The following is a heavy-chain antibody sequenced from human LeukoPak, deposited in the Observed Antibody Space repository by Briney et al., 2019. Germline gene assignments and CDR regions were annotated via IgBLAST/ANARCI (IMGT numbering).Heavy chain of an antibody. D-gene: IGHD3-3*01. CDR3: ARGMDDFWSGPPYMDV. Sequence: SETLSLTCTVYGGSLGGYFWTWIRQPPEKGLEWIGEINHLGSTNYSPSLKSRVTISVDVSKNQFSLKLSSVTAADTAVYYCARGMDDFWSGPPYMDVWGKGTTVTVSS. CDR2: INHLGST. J-gene: IGHJ6*03. V-gene: IGHV4-34*01. CDR1: GGSLGGYF.